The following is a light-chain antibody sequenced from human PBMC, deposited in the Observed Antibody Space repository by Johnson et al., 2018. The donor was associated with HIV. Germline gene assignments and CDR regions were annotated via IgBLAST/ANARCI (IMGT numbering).Light chain of an antibody. J-gene: IGLJ1*01. CDR1: SSNIGNNY. V-gene: IGLV1-51*02. Sequence: QSVLTQPPSVSAAPGQKVTISCSGSSSNIGNNYVSWYQQVPGTAPKLLIYENNKRPSGIPDRFSGSKSGTSATLGITGLQTGDEAEYYCGTWGGVFGTGTKVTVL. CDR3: GTWGGV. CDR2: ENN.